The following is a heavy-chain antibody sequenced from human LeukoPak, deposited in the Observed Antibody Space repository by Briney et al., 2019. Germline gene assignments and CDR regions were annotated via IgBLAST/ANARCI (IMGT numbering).Heavy chain of an antibody. Sequence: GGSLRLSCAASGFTFSSYAMSCVRQAPGKGLEWVSAISGSGGSTYYAHSVKGRFTISRDNSKTTLYLQMISLRAEDTAVYYCAKANDYGYFDDWGQGTLLTVSS. CDR1: GFTFSSYA. J-gene: IGHJ4*01. CDR3: AKANDYGYFDD. D-gene: IGHD4-17*01. CDR2: ISGSGGST. V-gene: IGHV3-23*01.